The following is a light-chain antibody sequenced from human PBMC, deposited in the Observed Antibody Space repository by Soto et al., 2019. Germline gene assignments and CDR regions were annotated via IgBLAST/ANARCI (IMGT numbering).Light chain of an antibody. CDR2: KAA. J-gene: IGKJ1*01. CDR3: QHYNSFSRT. Sequence: DIQMTQSPSTLAASFGDRVAITCGASDNIVHWVAWYQQKPGKAPKLLIYKAANLADEVPSRFDGSGSGTDFILTITRLKPDDFATYYCQHYNSFSRTFGQGTKV. V-gene: IGKV1-5*03. CDR1: DNIVHW.